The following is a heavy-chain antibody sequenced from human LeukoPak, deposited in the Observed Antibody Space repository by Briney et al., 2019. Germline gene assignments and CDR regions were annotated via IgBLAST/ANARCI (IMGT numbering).Heavy chain of an antibody. D-gene: IGHD3-22*01. Sequence: PGRSLRLSCAASGFIFSTYGIYWVRQAPGKGLEWVAFIQYDGTNKYYAESVKGRFTIPRDNSKNMVYLQTNSLRAEDTAVYYCARRTYYYDDSDSWGPDYWGQGTLVTVSS. CDR1: GFIFSTYG. CDR3: ARRTYYYDDSDSWGPDY. CDR2: IQYDGTNK. J-gene: IGHJ4*02. V-gene: IGHV3-30*19.